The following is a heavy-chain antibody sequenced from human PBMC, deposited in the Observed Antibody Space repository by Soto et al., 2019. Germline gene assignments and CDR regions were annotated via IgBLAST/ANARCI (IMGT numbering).Heavy chain of an antibody. Sequence: SETLSLTCTVSGGSISSYYWSWIRQPPGKGLEWIGYIYYSGSTNYNPSLKSRVTISVDTSKNQFSLKLSSVTAADTAVYYCARDGSGYYGSFDIWGQGTMVTVSS. CDR3: ARDGSGYYGSFDI. V-gene: IGHV4-59*01. CDR2: IYYSGST. CDR1: GGSISSYY. J-gene: IGHJ3*02. D-gene: IGHD3-3*01.